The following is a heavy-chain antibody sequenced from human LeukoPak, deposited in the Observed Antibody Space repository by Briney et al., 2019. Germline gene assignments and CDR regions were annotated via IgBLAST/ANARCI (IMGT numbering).Heavy chain of an antibody. V-gene: IGHV3-66*01. J-gene: IGHJ4*02. D-gene: IGHD3-10*01. CDR3: ARAMLWFGGIEYFDY. CDR2: IYSGGST. Sequence: VIYSGGSTYYADSVKGRFTISRDNSKNTLYLQMNSLRAEDTAVYYCARAMLWFGGIEYFDYWGQGTLVTVSS.